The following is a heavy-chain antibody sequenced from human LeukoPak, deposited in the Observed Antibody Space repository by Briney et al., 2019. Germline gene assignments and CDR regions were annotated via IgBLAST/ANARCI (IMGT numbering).Heavy chain of an antibody. CDR3: ARNKGQQMSGEYYYYYYGMDV. J-gene: IGHJ6*02. CDR1: GDSVSSNSAA. D-gene: IGHD6-13*01. Sequence: SQTLSLTCAISGDSVSSNSAAWNWIRQSPSRGLEWLGRTYYRSKWYNDYAVSVKSRITINPDTSKNQFSPQLNSVTPEDTAVYYCARNKGQQMSGEYYYYYYGMDVWGQGTTVTVSS. V-gene: IGHV6-1*01. CDR2: TYYRSKWYN.